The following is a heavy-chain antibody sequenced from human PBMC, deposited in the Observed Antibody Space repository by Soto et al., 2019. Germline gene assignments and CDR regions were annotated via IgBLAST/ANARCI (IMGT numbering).Heavy chain of an antibody. CDR1: GVYINSDDNY. CDR3: ARDNQRRAYNWFGP. Sequence: SETLSLTCTVSGVYINSDDNYWSWVRQPPGKGLEWIGYIYHSGSTSYNPSLKSRLMLSIDTSKNQFSLTLSSVTAADTAVYYCARDNQRRAYNWFGPWGQGTLVTVSS. J-gene: IGHJ5*02. V-gene: IGHV4-30-4*01. CDR2: IYHSGST. D-gene: IGHD2-2*01.